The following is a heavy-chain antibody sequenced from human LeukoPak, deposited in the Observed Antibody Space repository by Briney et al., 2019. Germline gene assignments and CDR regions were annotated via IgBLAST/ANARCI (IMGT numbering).Heavy chain of an antibody. CDR1: GFTFSSYE. J-gene: IGHJ4*02. Sequence: PGGSLRLSCAASGFTFSSYEMNWVRQPPGKGLEWIGYIYSSGSTNYNPSLKSRVTISVDTSKIQFSLKLSSVTAADTAVYYCARLAYSSSWYGALDYWGQGTLVTVSS. CDR3: ARLAYSSSWYGALDY. V-gene: IGHV4-59*08. D-gene: IGHD6-13*01. CDR2: IYSSGST.